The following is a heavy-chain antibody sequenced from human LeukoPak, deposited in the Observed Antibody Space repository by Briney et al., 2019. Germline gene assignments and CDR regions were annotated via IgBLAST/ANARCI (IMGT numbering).Heavy chain of an antibody. CDR1: GYSISSGSY. D-gene: IGHD4-23*01. CDR3: ASKVVTTSNYFDH. Sequence: PSETLSPTCIVSGYSISSGSYWGWIRPPPGKGLEWIGSVYPPGNTYYNPSLKSRVTISVDTSKSQFSLKLTSVTAADTAAYYCASKVVTTSNYFDHWGQGTLVTVSS. J-gene: IGHJ4*02. V-gene: IGHV4-38-2*02. CDR2: VYPPGNT.